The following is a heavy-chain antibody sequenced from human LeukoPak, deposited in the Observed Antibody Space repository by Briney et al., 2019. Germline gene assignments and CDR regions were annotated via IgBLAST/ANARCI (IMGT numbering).Heavy chain of an antibody. J-gene: IGHJ6*03. V-gene: IGHV4-30-2*01. CDR1: GGSISSGGYS. D-gene: IGHD6-6*01. CDR2: INHSGST. Sequence: KSSETLSLTCAVSGGSISSGGYSWSWIRQPPGKGLEWIGYINHSGSTNYNPSLKSRVTISVDTSKNQFSLKLSSVTAADTAVYYCASLRYSSSRPNYYYYYMDVWGKGTTVTVSS. CDR3: ASLRYSSSRPNYYYYYMDV.